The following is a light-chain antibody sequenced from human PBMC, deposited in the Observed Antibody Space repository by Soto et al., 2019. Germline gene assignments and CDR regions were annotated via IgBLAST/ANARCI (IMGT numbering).Light chain of an antibody. Sequence: QSVLTQPPSVSATPGQRVTISCSGSSSNIGSNYVYWYQQSPGAAPKLLIFRNNQRPSGIPDRFSGSKSGASASLAISGLRSEDETDYYCVAWDDSLSTVLFGRGTKVTVL. CDR1: SSNIGSNY. V-gene: IGLV1-47*01. CDR3: VAWDDSLSTVL. CDR2: RNN. J-gene: IGLJ2*01.